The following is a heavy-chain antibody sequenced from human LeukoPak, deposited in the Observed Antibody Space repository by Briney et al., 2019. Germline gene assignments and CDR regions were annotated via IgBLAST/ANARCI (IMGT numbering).Heavy chain of an antibody. CDR2: ISGSGGST. Sequence: GGSLRLSCAASGFTFSSYAISWVRQAPGKGLEWVSAISGSGGSTYYADSVKGRFTISRDNSKNTLYLQMNSLRAEDTAVYYCAKVFTGYCSGGSCYTPYYYFDYWGQGTLVTVSS. CDR1: GFTFSSYA. CDR3: AKVFTGYCSGGSCYTPYYYFDY. D-gene: IGHD2-15*01. J-gene: IGHJ4*02. V-gene: IGHV3-23*01.